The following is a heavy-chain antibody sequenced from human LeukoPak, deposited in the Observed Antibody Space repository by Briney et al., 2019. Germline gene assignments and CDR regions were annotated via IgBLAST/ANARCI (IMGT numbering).Heavy chain of an antibody. CDR2: INPSGGST. CDR3: ARDIPDRGFDP. D-gene: IGHD2-21*01. J-gene: IGHJ5*02. V-gene: IGHV1-46*01. Sequence: ASVKVSCKASGYTFTSYYMHWVRQAPGQGLEWMGIINPSGGSTNYAQKLQGRVTMTTDTSTSTAYMELRSLRSDDTAVYYCARDIPDRGFDPWGQGTLVTVSS. CDR1: GYTFTSYY.